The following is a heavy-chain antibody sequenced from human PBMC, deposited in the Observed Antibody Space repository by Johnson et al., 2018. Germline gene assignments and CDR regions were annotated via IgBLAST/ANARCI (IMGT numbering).Heavy chain of an antibody. D-gene: IGHD5-18*01. Sequence: QVQLLESGGGVVQPGRSLRLSCAASGFSFNTYGMHWVRQAPGKGLEWVAVISSDGSDKYYGDSVRGRFPISRANSKKKVYLEINRWRADDTALYYLAKDRYTYGYYYFMDVWGKGTTVTVSS. CDR2: ISSDGSDK. J-gene: IGHJ6*03. CDR3: AKDRYTYGYYYFMDV. CDR1: GFSFNTYG. V-gene: IGHV3-30*18.